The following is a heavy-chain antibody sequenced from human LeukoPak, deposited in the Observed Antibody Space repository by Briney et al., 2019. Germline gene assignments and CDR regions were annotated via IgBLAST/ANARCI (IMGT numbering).Heavy chain of an antibody. J-gene: IGHJ4*02. CDR2: INPNSGGT. V-gene: IGHV1-2*02. CDR1: GYTFTGYY. D-gene: IGHD6-19*01. CDR3: ARTRIAAVAGYYYLDY. Sequence: ASVKVSCKASGYTFTGYYMHWVRQAPGQGLEWMGWINPNSGGTNYAQKFQGRVTMTRDTSISTAYMELSRLRSDDTAVYYCARTRIAAVAGYYYLDYWGQGTLVTVSS.